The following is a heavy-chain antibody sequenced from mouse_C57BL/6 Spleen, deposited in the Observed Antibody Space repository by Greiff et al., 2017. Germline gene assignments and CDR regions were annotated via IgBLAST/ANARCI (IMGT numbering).Heavy chain of an antibody. CDR2: ISSGGDYI. D-gene: IGHD1-1*01. J-gene: IGHJ2*01. Sequence: EVKVVESGEGLVKPGGSLKLSCAASGFTFSSYAMSWVRQTPEKRLEWVAYISSGGDYIYYADTVKGRFTISRDNARNTLFLQMSSLKSEDTAMYYCTRDGSSHYYFDYWGQGTTLTVSS. V-gene: IGHV5-9-1*02. CDR1: GFTFSSYA. CDR3: TRDGSSHYYFDY.